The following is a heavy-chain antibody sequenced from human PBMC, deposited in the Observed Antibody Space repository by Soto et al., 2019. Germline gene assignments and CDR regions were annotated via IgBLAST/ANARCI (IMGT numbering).Heavy chain of an antibody. D-gene: IGHD2-15*01. J-gene: IGHJ6*02. CDR1: GFSLSTSAEG. V-gene: IGHV2-5*02. CDR3: AHKGGRGAAMDV. Sequence: QITLKESGPTLVKPTQTLTLTCTFSGFSLSTSAEGVAWIRQPPGKALEWLALFYWDDDERYSSFLKSRLTIAKDTSKNQVVLTMTNMDPVDTATYFCAHKGGRGAAMDVWGQGTTVTVSS. CDR2: FYWDDDE.